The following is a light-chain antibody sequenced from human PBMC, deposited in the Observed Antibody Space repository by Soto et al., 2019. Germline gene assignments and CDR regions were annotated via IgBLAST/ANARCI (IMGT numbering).Light chain of an antibody. Sequence: DIVMTQSPESLAVSLGEKATINCKSSQSVLDNSKNYLAWYQQKPGQPPKLLIYWASTRVSGVPDRFSGSGSGTDFTLTIISLQAEDVSVYYCQRYFGLPWTFGQGTKVEI. CDR2: WAS. V-gene: IGKV4-1*01. CDR3: QRYFGLPWT. J-gene: IGKJ1*01. CDR1: QSVLDNSKNY.